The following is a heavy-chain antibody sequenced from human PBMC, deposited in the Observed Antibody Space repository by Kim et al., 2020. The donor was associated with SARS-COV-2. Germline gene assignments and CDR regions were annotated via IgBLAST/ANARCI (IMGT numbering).Heavy chain of an antibody. Sequence: SVKVSCKASGGTFSSYAISWVRQAPGQGLEWMGGIIPIFGTANYAQKFQGRVTITADESTSTAYMELSSLRSEDTAVYYCARVDGGYYYNHDYWGQGTLVTVSS. V-gene: IGHV1-69*13. D-gene: IGHD3-22*01. CDR3: ARVDGGYYYNHDY. CDR2: IIPIFGTA. J-gene: IGHJ4*02. CDR1: GGTFSSYA.